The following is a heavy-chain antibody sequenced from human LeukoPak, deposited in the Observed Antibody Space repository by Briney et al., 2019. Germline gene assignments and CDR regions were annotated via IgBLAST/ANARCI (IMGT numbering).Heavy chain of an antibody. CDR1: EDIFSSYT. CDR3: ARGLNSGMTDY. Sequence: SVKVSCKTSEDIFSSYTISWVRQAPGQGLQWMGRIIPIIRQTKYSQKFQGRVTITADKSASTVYMDLSGLTSDDTALYFCARGLNSGMTDYWGQGTLVTVSS. V-gene: IGHV1-69*08. CDR2: IIPIIRQT. D-gene: IGHD1-26*01. J-gene: IGHJ4*02.